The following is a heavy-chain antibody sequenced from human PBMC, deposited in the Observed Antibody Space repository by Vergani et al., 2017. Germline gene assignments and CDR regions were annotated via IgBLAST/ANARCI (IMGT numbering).Heavy chain of an antibody. Sequence: QLVESGGGWVQPGGSLRLSCVVSGFDFSSYIMNWVRQAPGKGLEWVSAISGSGGSTYYADSVKGRFTISSDNSKNTLYLQMNSLRAEDTAVYYCAKHGNTAMVTGYYYYYYMDVWGKXP. D-gene: IGHD5-18*01. CDR1: GFDFSSYI. V-gene: IGHV3-23*04. CDR3: AKHGNTAMVTGYYYYYYMDV. J-gene: IGHJ6*03. CDR2: ISGSGGST.